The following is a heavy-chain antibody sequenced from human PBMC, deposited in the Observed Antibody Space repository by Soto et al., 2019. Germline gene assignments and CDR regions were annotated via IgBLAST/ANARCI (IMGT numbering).Heavy chain of an antibody. Sequence: ASVKVSCKASGYTFTSYGISWMRQAPGQGLEWMGWISAYNGNTNYAQKLQGRVTMTTDTSTSTAYMELRSLRSDDTAVYYCARLGYCSSTSCHTGVYYYDGRDVRGEGSTGTVSS. CDR3: ARLGYCSSTSCHTGVYYYDGRDV. D-gene: IGHD2-2*01. CDR2: ISAYNGNT. J-gene: IGHJ6*04. V-gene: IGHV1-18*04. CDR1: GYTFTSYG.